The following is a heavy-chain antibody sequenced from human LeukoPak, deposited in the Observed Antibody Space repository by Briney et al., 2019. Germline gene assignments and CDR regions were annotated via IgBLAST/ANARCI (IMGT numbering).Heavy chain of an antibody. CDR3: ERYFFCMDV. J-gene: IGHJ6*02. Sequence: PGGPLRLPCVASEATFNYYWMTGVPQAPGKAREGVANIKQEGSLKDYMRPVKGRFTIPRDNSLNSVSRQVNSVSAEDTAVYYCERYFFCMDVWGQGTTVTVSS. CDR1: EATFNYYW. CDR2: IKQEGSLK. D-gene: IGHD2/OR15-2a*01. V-gene: IGHV3-7*01.